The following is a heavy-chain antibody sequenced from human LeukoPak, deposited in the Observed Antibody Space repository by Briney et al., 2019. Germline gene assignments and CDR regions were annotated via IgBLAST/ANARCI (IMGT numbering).Heavy chain of an antibody. CDR1: GFTFSSYA. CDR2: ISGSGGST. J-gene: IGHJ4*02. CDR3: AKMDDYGVRTSQFGY. Sequence: GGSLRLSCAASGFTFSSYAMSWVRQAPGKGLEWVSVISGSGGSTYYADSVKGRLTISRDNSKNTLYLQMNSLRAEDTAVYYCAKMDDYGVRTSQFGYWGQGTLVTVSS. D-gene: IGHD4-17*01. V-gene: IGHV3-23*01.